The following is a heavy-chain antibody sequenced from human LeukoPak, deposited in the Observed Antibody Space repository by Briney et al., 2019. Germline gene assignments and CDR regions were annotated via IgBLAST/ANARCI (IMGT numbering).Heavy chain of an antibody. CDR2: IKQDGSEK. CDR3: ARDFRITYYYGSGSYYLDY. D-gene: IGHD3-10*01. J-gene: IGHJ4*02. V-gene: IGHV3-7*01. Sequence: PGGSLRLSCAASGFTFSSYWMSWVRQAPGKGLEWVANIKQDGSEKYYVDSVKGRFTISSDNAKNSLYLQMNSLRAEDTAVYYCARDFRITYYYGSGSYYLDYWGQGTLVTVSS. CDR1: GFTFSSYW.